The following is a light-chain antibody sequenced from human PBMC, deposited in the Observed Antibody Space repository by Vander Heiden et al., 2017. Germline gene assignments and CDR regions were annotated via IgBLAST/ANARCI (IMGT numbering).Light chain of an antibody. V-gene: IGKV4-1*01. CDR2: WAS. CDR3: QQDLNTHI. CDR1: QSVLYNSNNKDY. Sequence: DIVMTQSPDSLAVSLGERATISCKSSQSVLYNSNNKDYLAWYQHKPGQSPKLLIYWASVREYGVPDRFSGSGYGTDFTLTSNGRQAADAAVYYLQQDLNTHIFGGGTKVEIK. J-gene: IGKJ4*01.